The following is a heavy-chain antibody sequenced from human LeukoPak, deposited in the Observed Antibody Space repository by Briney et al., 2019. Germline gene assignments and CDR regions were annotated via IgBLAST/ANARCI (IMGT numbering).Heavy chain of an antibody. D-gene: IGHD1-26*01. CDR2: ISAYNGNT. Sequence: ASVKVSCKASGYTFTSYGISWVRQAPGQGLEWMGWISAYNGNTNYAQKLQGRVTMTTDTSTSTAYMELRSLRSDDTAVYYCARDGTLGELFPDYYYYYMDVWGKGTTVTVSS. V-gene: IGHV1-18*01. J-gene: IGHJ6*03. CDR1: GYTFTSYG. CDR3: ARDGTLGELFPDYYYYYMDV.